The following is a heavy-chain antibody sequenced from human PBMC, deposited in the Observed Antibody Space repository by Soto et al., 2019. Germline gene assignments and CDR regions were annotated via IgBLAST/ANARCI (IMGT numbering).Heavy chain of an antibody. CDR1: GGSISSGGYY. J-gene: IGHJ6*02. Sequence: SETLSLTCTVSGGSISSGGYYWSWIRQHPGKGLEWIGYIYYSGSTYYNPSLKSRVTISVDTSKNQFSLKLSSVTAADTAVYYCARVGTAAVGMDVRGQGTTVTVSS. D-gene: IGHD6-13*01. CDR2: IYYSGST. V-gene: IGHV4-31*03. CDR3: ARVGTAAVGMDV.